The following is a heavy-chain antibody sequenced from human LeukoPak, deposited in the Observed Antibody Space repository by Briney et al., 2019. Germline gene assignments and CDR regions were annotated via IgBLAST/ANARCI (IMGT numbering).Heavy chain of an antibody. Sequence: GGSLRLPSAPSRFTFSSYAMSSVRQAPGKGLECGSAINGGGGRTYYTEYVKGRFTISRDNSKDTLYLQMNSMRAEDTDVYYCAKDLNRRNYYYYYGMDVWGQGTTVTVSS. CDR1: RFTFSSYA. V-gene: IGHV3-23*01. CDR3: AKDLNRRNYYYYYGMDV. CDR2: INGGGGRT. J-gene: IGHJ6*02.